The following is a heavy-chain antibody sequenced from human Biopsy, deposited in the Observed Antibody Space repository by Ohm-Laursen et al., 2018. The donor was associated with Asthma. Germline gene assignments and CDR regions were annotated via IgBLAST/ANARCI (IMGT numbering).Heavy chain of an antibody. CDR3: AKRRGYSGHDNDY. V-gene: IGHV3-30*18. J-gene: IGHJ4*02. CDR1: GFMFRSFG. D-gene: IGHD5-12*01. CDR2: ISYDGNHK. Sequence: SLGLSCSASGFMFRSFGMHWVRQAPGKGLEWVAVISYDGNHKFYEDSVKGRFTISRDNSKNTLYLQMNSLRTEDTAVYYCAKRRGYSGHDNDYWGQGTLVIVSS.